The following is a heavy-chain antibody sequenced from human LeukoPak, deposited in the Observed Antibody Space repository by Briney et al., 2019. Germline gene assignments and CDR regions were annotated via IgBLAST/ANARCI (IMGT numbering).Heavy chain of an antibody. CDR2: IIVGSGVT. J-gene: IGHJ3*02. CDR3: AAELYGGNSDCCNFEM. D-gene: IGHD4-23*01. Sequence: GASVKVSCKASGFTFSSSAVQWVRQACGQPLEWIGWIIVGSGVTNYAHGLQGRLTITRDMSTSTSYMELSGLTFDDTAVYYCAAELYGGNSDCCNFEMWGRGTLVTVSS. V-gene: IGHV1-58*01. CDR1: GFTFSSSA.